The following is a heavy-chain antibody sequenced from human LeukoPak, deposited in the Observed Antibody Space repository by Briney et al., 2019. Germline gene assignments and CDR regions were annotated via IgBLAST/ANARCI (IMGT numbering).Heavy chain of an antibody. J-gene: IGHJ3*02. CDR2: IYYSGST. CDR1: GGSISSGGYY. CDR3: ARFFGPTGDAFDI. D-gene: IGHD3-10*01. V-gene: IGHV4-31*03. Sequence: PSQTLSLTCTVSGGSISSGGYYWSWIRQHPGKGLEWIGYIYYSGSTYYNPSLKSRVTISVDTSKNQFSLKLSSVTAADTAVYYCARFFGPTGDAFDIWGQGTMVTVSS.